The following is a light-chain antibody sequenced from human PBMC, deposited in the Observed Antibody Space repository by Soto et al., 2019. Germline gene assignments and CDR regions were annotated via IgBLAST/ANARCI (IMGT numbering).Light chain of an antibody. CDR1: SSDVGGYNY. CDR2: DVG. V-gene: IGLV2-14*01. Sequence: QSALTQPASVSGSPGQSITISCTGTSSDVGGYNYVSWYQQHPGKAPKLMIYDVGNRPSGVSNRFSGSKSGNTASLTISGLQAEGEADYYCSSYTSSSTLVFGTGTKLTVL. CDR3: SSYTSSSTLV. J-gene: IGLJ1*01.